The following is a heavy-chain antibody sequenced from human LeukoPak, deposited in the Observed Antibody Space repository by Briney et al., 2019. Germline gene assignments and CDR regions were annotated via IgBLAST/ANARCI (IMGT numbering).Heavy chain of an antibody. J-gene: IGHJ6*03. CDR1: GYTFSNSG. V-gene: IGHV1-18*01. D-gene: IGHD1-26*01. CDR3: ARSGGYYFYMDV. Sequence: ASVKVSCKASGYTFSNSGISWVRQAPGQGLEWMGWFSTYSGTTNYEHNLQGRLTMTTDTSTSTAYMELRNLKSDDTAVYYCARSGGYYFYMDVWGKGTTVTVSS. CDR2: FSTYSGTT.